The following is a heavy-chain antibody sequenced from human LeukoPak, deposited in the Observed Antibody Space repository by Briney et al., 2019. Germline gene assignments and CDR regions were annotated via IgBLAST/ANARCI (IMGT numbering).Heavy chain of an antibody. J-gene: IGHJ5*02. CDR1: GYTFTSYG. V-gene: IGHV1-18*01. Sequence: GASVKVSCKASGYTFTSYGISWVRQAPGQGLEWMGWISAYNGNTNYAQKLQGRVTMTTDTFTSTAYMELRSLRSDDTAVYYCARVSPDGSGSYSVPLNWFDPWGQGTLVTVSS. CDR2: ISAYNGNT. D-gene: IGHD3-10*01. CDR3: ARVSPDGSGSYSVPLNWFDP.